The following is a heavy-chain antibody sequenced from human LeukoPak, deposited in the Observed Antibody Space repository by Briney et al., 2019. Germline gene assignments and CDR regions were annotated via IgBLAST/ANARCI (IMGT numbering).Heavy chain of an antibody. CDR2: TYYRAKWYN. Sequence: SQTLSLTCAISGDSVSSNSASWNWIRQAPSRGLEWLGRTYYRAKWYNDYAVSVTSRITITPATSKNQFSLQLNSVTPEDTAAYYCERARRQTEYWYFDLWGRGTLVTVSS. CDR3: ERARRQTEYWYFDL. CDR1: GDSVSSNSAS. V-gene: IGHV6-1*01. J-gene: IGHJ2*01.